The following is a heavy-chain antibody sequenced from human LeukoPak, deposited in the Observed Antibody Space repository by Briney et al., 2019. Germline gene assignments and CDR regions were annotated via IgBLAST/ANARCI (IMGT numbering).Heavy chain of an antibody. CDR3: ARHALTTVTDGLDY. Sequence: SETLSLTCNVSGGAINSGSYYWGWIRQPPGKGLEWIGGVYYSGSTYYNPSLKSRVTISVDTSKNQFSLKLSSVTAADMAAYYCARHALTTVTDGLDYWGQGTLVTVSS. V-gene: IGHV4-39*01. CDR2: VYYSGST. CDR1: GGAINSGSYY. J-gene: IGHJ4*02. D-gene: IGHD4-17*01.